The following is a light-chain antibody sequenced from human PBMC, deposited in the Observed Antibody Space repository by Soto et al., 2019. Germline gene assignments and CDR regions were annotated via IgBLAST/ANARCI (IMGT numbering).Light chain of an antibody. CDR1: QDISNY. J-gene: IGKJ4*01. CDR2: DES. CDR3: QQFDNLPLT. V-gene: IGKV1-33*01. Sequence: DIQMTQSPSSLSASVGDRVTITCQASQDISNYLNWYQQKPGKAPKILIYDESVLEAGVPSRFSGGGSVTHFTLTISSLQAEDVATYYCQQFDNLPLTFGGGTKVEIK.